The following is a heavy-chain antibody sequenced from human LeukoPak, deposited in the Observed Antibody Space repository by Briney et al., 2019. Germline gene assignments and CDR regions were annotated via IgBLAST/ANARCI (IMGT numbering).Heavy chain of an antibody. CDR3: ARDVAVADSVLFDY. CDR1: GYTFTGYY. J-gene: IGHJ4*02. V-gene: IGHV1-2*06. CDR2: INPNSGGT. Sequence: ASVKVSCKASGYTFTGYYMHWVRQAPGQGLEWMGRINPNSGGTNYAQKFQGRVTMTRDTSISTAYMELSRLSSDDTAVYYCARDVAVADSVLFDYWGQGTLVTVSS. D-gene: IGHD6-19*01.